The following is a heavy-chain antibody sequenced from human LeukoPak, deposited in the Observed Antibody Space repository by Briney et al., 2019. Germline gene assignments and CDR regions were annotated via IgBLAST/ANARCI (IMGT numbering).Heavy chain of an antibody. Sequence: GGSLRLSCAASGFTFTNYWMIWVRQAPGRGLEWVANINEDGSEKYYVGSVEGRFTISRDNAKNSVFLQMNSLRADDTAMYYCATSSYSCSSSWGQGTLVTVSS. CDR1: GFTFTNYW. D-gene: IGHD3-10*01. V-gene: IGHV3-7*01. CDR2: INEDGSEK. CDR3: ATSSYSCSSS. J-gene: IGHJ5*02.